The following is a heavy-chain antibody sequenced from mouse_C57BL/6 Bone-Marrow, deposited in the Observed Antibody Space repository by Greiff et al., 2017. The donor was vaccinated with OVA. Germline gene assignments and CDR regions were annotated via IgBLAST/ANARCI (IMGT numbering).Heavy chain of an antibody. CDR3: ARSYYYGSSDIYYFDY. J-gene: IGHJ2*01. Sequence: VQLQQSGAELARPGASVKLSCKASGYTFTSYGISWVKQRTGQGLEWIGEIYPRSGNTYYNEKFKGKATLTADKSSSTAYMELRSLTSEDSAVYFCARSYYYGSSDIYYFDYWGQGTTLTVSS. CDR2: IYPRSGNT. V-gene: IGHV1-81*01. D-gene: IGHD1-1*01. CDR1: GYTFTSYG.